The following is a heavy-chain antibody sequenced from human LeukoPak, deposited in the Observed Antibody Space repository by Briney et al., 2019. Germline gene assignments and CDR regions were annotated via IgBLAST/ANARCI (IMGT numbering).Heavy chain of an antibody. V-gene: IGHV3-23*01. CDR2: ISGTGGST. Sequence: GGSLRLSCAASGFTFSSYAMTWVRQAPGKGLEWVSAISGTGGSTYYADSVKGRCTISRDNSKNTLYLQMNSLRAEDTAVYYCARDRPRYGYLNSDAFDIWGQGTMVTVSS. J-gene: IGHJ3*02. CDR3: ARDRPRYGYLNSDAFDI. CDR1: GFTFSSYA. D-gene: IGHD4-17*01.